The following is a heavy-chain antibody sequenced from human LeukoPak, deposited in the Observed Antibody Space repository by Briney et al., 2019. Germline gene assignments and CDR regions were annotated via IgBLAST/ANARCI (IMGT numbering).Heavy chain of an antibody. CDR2: INHSGST. D-gene: IGHD2-2*01. J-gene: IGHJ6*03. V-gene: IGHV4-34*01. CDR1: GGSFSGYY. CDR3: ASLGPDNCSSTSCHNYYYYYMDV. Sequence: SETLSLTCAVYGGSFSGYYWSWIRQPPGKGLEWIGEINHSGSTNYNPSLKSRVTMSVDTSKNQFSLKLSSVTAADTAVYYCASLGPDNCSSTSCHNYYYYYMDVWGKGTTVTVSS.